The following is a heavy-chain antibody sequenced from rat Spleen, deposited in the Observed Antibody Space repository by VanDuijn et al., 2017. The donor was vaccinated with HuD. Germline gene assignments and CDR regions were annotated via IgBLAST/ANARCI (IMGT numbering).Heavy chain of an antibody. V-gene: IGHV3-3*01. CDR3: AGGGY. J-gene: IGHJ2*01. Sequence: EVQLQESGPGLVKPSQSLSLTCSITGYSITTNYWGWIRKFPGTSLEWMGYINSAGSTNYNPSLKSRISITRDTSKNQFFLQVNSVTTEDTATYYCAGGGYWGQGVMVTVSS. CDR1: GYSITTNY. CDR2: INSAGST.